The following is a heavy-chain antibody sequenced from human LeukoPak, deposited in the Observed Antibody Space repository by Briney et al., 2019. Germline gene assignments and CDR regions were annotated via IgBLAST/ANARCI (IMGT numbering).Heavy chain of an antibody. CDR1: GFTFSSYW. Sequence: GGSLRLSCAASGFTFSSYWMSWVRQAPGKGLEWVANIKQDGSEKYYVDSVKGRFTISRDNAKNSLYLQMNSLRAEDTAVYYCASFPHYYDSSGPSPFDYWGQGTLVTVFS. J-gene: IGHJ4*02. D-gene: IGHD3-22*01. CDR2: IKQDGSEK. CDR3: ASFPHYYDSSGPSPFDY. V-gene: IGHV3-7*01.